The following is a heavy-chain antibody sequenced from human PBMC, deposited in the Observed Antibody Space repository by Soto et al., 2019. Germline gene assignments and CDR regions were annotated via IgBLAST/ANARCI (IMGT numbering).Heavy chain of an antibody. Sequence: PSETLSLTCTVSGGSISSYYWSWIRQPPGKGLEWIGYIYYSGSTNYNPSLQSRVTISGDTSKNQFSLKLSSVTAADTAVYYCARAVGDCSSTSCWHYYYYGMDVWGQGTTVTVSS. J-gene: IGHJ6*02. D-gene: IGHD2-2*01. CDR2: IYYSGST. CDR3: ARAVGDCSSTSCWHYYYYGMDV. CDR1: GGSISSYY. V-gene: IGHV4-59*01.